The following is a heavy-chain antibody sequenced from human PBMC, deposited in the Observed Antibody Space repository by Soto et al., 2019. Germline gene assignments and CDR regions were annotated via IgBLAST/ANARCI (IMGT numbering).Heavy chain of an antibody. CDR1: GFTFSSYW. V-gene: IGHV3-74*01. D-gene: IGHD3-22*01. J-gene: IGHJ3*02. CDR2: ISYDGSNT. Sequence: EVQLVESGGGLVQPGGSLRLSCAASGFTFSSYWMHWVRQAPGKGLLWVARISYDGSNTRYADSVKGRFTISRDNAKNTLYLQMNCLRAEDTAVYYCASPYYYDSSGLDAFDIWGQGTMVTVSS. CDR3: ASPYYYDSSGLDAFDI.